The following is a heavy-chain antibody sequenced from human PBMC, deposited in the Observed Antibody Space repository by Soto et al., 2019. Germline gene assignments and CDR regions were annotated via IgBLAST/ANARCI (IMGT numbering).Heavy chain of an antibody. D-gene: IGHD5-18*01. Sequence: RLSCASCGCIVSSYSMNLVRQAPGKGLEWVSYISSSSSTIYYAAPVKGRFTISRDDSKNTLYLQMNSLKTEDTAVYYSSTSIPQGAMGFLDYWGQGTLVTVSS. CDR2: ISSSSSTI. CDR1: GCIVSSYS. CDR3: STSIPQGAMGFLDY. J-gene: IGHJ4*02. V-gene: IGHV3-48*01.